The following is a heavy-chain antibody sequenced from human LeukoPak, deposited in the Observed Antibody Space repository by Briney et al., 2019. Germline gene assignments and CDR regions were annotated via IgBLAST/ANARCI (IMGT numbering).Heavy chain of an antibody. CDR2: VYPGDSDT. Sequence: GESLKISCEASGYTFTNYWIAWVRQMPGKGLEWMGIVYPGDSDTRYSPSFQGQVTISADKSISTAYLQWSSLKASDTAMYYCARLWGTRNYWYFDLWGRGTLLTVSS. D-gene: IGHD1-7*01. V-gene: IGHV5-51*01. CDR3: ARLWGTRNYWYFDL. CDR1: GYTFTNYW. J-gene: IGHJ2*01.